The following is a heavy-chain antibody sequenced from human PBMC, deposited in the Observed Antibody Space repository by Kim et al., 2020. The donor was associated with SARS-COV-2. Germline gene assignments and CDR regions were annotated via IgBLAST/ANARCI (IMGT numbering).Heavy chain of an antibody. J-gene: IGHJ6*04. CDR1: GFTFSSYS. CDR3: ARDGQQLVLMAYYYGMDV. D-gene: IGHD6-13*01. V-gene: IGHV3-21*01. Sequence: GGSLRLSCAASGFTFSSYSMNWVRQAPGKGLEWVSSISSSSSYIYYADSVKGRFTISRDNAKNSLYLQMNSLRAEDTAVYYCARDGQQLVLMAYYYGMDVWGEGATVTVSS. CDR2: ISSSSSYI.